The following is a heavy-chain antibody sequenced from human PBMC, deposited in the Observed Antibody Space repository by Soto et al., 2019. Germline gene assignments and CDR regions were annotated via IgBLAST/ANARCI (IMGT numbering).Heavy chain of an antibody. Sequence: SETLSLTCTVSGGSISSYYWSWIRQPPGKGLEWIGYIYYSGSTNYNPSLKSRVTISVDTSKNQFSLKLSSVTAADTAVYYCASVAVASIWLDNYYYMDVWGKGTTVTVSS. CDR3: ASVAVASIWLDNYYYMDV. V-gene: IGHV4-59*01. CDR2: IYYSGST. D-gene: IGHD6-19*01. J-gene: IGHJ6*03. CDR1: GGSISSYY.